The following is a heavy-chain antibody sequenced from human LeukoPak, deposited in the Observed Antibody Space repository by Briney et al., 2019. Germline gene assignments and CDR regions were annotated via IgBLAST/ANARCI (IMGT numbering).Heavy chain of an antibody. D-gene: IGHD1-1*01. CDR3: ARDLTGTTFLYFDY. V-gene: IGHV3-30-3*01. CDR2: IPYDGSNK. CDR1: GFTFSSYA. J-gene: IGHJ4*02. Sequence: PGGSLRLSCAASGFTFSSYAMHWVRQAPGKGLEWVAVIPYDGSNKYYADSVKGRFTISRDNSKNTLYLQMNSLRAEDTAVYYCARDLTGTTFLYFDYWGQGTLVTVSS.